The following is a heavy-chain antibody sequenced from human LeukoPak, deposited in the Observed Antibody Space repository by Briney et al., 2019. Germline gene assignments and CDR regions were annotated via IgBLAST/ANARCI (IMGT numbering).Heavy chain of an antibody. Sequence: GGSPRLSCAASGFTSSGYGMHWVRQAPGKGLEWVALISDDGSNKYYADSLKGRSTISRDNSKNTLYLQMNSLRAEDTAVYYCATEWSAGFWGQGTLVTVSS. D-gene: IGHD3-3*01. CDR3: ATEWSAGF. CDR1: GFTSSGYG. J-gene: IGHJ4*02. CDR2: ISDDGSNK. V-gene: IGHV3-30*03.